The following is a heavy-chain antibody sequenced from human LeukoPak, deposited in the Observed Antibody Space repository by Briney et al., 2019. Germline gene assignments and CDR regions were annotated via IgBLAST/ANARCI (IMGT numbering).Heavy chain of an antibody. CDR3: ARDFSSGWTRSPHPTGY. Sequence: GASVMVSCKASGYIFTNYAISWVRQAPGQGLEWMGWISTYNGNTKNAQKLQGRVTMTTDTSTSTAYMELRSLRSDDTAVYYCARDFSSGWTRSPHPTGYWGQGTLVTVSS. CDR2: ISTYNGNT. J-gene: IGHJ4*02. D-gene: IGHD6-19*01. CDR1: GYIFTNYA. V-gene: IGHV1-18*01.